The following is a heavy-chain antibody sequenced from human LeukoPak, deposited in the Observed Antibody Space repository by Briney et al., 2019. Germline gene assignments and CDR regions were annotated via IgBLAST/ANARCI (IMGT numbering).Heavy chain of an antibody. CDR3: ASDGVGATRGGYYYYYMDV. CDR2: IIPIFGTA. D-gene: IGHD1-26*01. V-gene: IGHV1-69*05. J-gene: IGHJ6*03. CDR1: VGTFSSYA. Sequence: GASVKVSCTASVGTFSSYAISWVRQAPGQGLEWMGRIIPIFGTANYAQKFQGRVTITTYESTSTAYMELSSLRSEDTAVYYCASDGVGATRGGYYYYYMDVWGKGTTVTVSS.